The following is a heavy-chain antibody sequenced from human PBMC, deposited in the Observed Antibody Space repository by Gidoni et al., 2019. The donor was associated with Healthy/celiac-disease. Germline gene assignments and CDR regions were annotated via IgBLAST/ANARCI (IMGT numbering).Heavy chain of an antibody. Sequence: EVQLVESGGGLVKPGGSLRLSCAASGFTFSNAWMSWVRQAPGKGLEWVGRIKSKTDGRTTDYAAPVKGRFTISRDDSKNTLYLQMNSLKTEDTAVYYCTSTTNSGDYYYYYGMDVWGQGTTVTVSS. J-gene: IGHJ6*02. CDR3: TSTTNSGDYYYYYGMDV. V-gene: IGHV3-15*01. D-gene: IGHD2-21*01. CDR1: GFTFSNAW. CDR2: IKSKTDGRTT.